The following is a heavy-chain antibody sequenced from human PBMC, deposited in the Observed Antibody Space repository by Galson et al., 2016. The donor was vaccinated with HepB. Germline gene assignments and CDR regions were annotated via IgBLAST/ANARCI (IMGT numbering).Heavy chain of an antibody. V-gene: IGHV4-59*01. CDR3: ATGRWGREDF. CDR2: LNNRGST. J-gene: IGHJ4*02. Sequence: ETLSLTCTVSGGSISSSYWSWIRQPPGKGLEWIGNLNNRGSTNYNPSLKSRVTISEDMSRNQFSLKLSSLTAADTALYYCATGRWGREDFWGQRTLVTVSS. CDR1: GGSISSSY. D-gene: IGHD1-26*01.